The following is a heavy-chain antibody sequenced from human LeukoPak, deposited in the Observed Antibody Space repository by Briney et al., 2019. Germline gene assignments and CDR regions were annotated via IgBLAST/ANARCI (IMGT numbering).Heavy chain of an antibody. J-gene: IGHJ4*02. CDR2: IYYSGST. D-gene: IGHD3-3*01. V-gene: IGHV4-30-4*08. CDR1: GGSISSGDYY. Sequence: PSETLSLTCTVSGGSISSGDYYWSWIRQPPGKGLEWFGYIYYSGSTYYNPSLKSRVTISVDTSKNQFSLKLSSVTAADTAVYYCARERYYDFWSGPIDYWGQGTLVTVSS. CDR3: ARERYYDFWSGPIDY.